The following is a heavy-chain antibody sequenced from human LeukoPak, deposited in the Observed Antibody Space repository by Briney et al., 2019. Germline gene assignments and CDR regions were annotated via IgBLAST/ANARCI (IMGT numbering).Heavy chain of an antibody. J-gene: IGHJ4*02. CDR1: GFTFSSYS. D-gene: IGHD6-19*01. Sequence: GGSLRLSCAASGFTFSSYSMNWVRQAPGKGLGWVSSISSSSTYIYYADSVKGRFTISRDNAKNSLYLQMNSLRAEDTAVYYCARDGLDSSGWSVYWGQGTLVTVSS. CDR3: ARDGLDSSGWSVY. CDR2: ISSSSTYI. V-gene: IGHV3-21*01.